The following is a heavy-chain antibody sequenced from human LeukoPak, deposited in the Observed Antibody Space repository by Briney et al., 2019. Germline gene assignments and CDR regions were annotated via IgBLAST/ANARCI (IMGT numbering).Heavy chain of an antibody. Sequence: GGSLRLSCAASGFTFSSYWMSWVRQAPGKGLEWVANIKQDGSEKYYVDSVKGRFTISRDNAKNSLYLQMNSLRAEDTALYYCAKDIALPLVGALTDWGQGTLVTVSS. J-gene: IGHJ4*02. V-gene: IGHV3-7*03. CDR2: IKQDGSEK. CDR3: AKDIALPLVGALTD. D-gene: IGHD1-26*01. CDR1: GFTFSSYW.